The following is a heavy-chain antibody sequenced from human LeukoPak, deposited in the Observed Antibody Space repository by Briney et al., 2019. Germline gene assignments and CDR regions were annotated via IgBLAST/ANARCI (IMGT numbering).Heavy chain of an antibody. CDR1: GGSIGSYY. CDR3: ARHRVPRSGWYGDFDY. D-gene: IGHD6-19*01. V-gene: IGHV4-59*08. Sequence: SETLSLTCTVSGGSIGSYYWSWIRQPPGKGLEWIGYIYYSGSTNYNPSLKSRVTISVDTSKNQFSLKLSSVTAADTAVYYCARHRVPRSGWYGDFDYWGQGTLVTVSS. CDR2: IYYSGST. J-gene: IGHJ4*02.